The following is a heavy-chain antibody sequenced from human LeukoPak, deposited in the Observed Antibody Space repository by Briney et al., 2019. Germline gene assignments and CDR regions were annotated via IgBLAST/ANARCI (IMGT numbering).Heavy chain of an antibody. D-gene: IGHD3-3*01. CDR3: ARVDYDFWSGYYKANWFDP. CDR1: GGSISSYY. J-gene: IGHJ5*02. Sequence: PSETLSLTCTVSGGSISSYYWSWIRQPPGKGLEWIGYIYYSGSTNHNPSLKSRVTISVDTSKNQFSLKLSSVTAADTAVYYCARVDYDFWSGYYKANWFDPWGQGTLVTVSS. CDR2: IYYSGST. V-gene: IGHV4-59*01.